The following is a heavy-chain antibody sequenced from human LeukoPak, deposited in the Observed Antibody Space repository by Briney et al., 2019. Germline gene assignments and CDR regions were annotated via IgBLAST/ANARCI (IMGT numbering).Heavy chain of an antibody. J-gene: IGHJ6*04. D-gene: IGHD4-17*01. CDR3: ARDSSYGDDDGHYYYGMDV. CDR2: ISSSGSTI. V-gene: IGHV3-48*03. Sequence: PGGSLRLSCAASGFTFSSYEMNWVRQAPGKGLEWVSYISSSGSTIYYADSVKGRFTISRDNAKNSLYLQMNSLRAEDTAVYYCARDSSYGDDDGHYYYGMDVWGKGTTVTVSS. CDR1: GFTFSSYE.